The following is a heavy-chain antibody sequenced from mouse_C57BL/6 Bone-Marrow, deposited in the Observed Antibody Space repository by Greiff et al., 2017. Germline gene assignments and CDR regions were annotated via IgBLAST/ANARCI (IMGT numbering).Heavy chain of an antibody. CDR1: GYTFTSYW. D-gene: IGHD2-3*01. J-gene: IGHJ2*01. CDR2: IHPNSGST. Sequence: QVQLQQPGAELVKPGASVKLSCKASGYTFTSYWMHWVKQRPGQGLEWIGMIHPNSGSTNYNEKFKSKATLTVDKSSSTAYMQLSSLTAEDSAVYYWARGDDGLYYFDYWGQGTTLTVSS. CDR3: ARGDDGLYYFDY. V-gene: IGHV1-64*01.